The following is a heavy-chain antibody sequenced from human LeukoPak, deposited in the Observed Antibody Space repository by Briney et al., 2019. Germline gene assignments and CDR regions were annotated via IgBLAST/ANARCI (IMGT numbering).Heavy chain of an antibody. V-gene: IGHV4-59*01. Sequence: PSETLSLTCSVSGGSISSYYCSWIRQPPGKGLEWIGYIYYSGSTNYNPSLKSRVTISVDTSKNQFSLKLSSVTAADTAVYYCARSVPQPIAARPSYAFDIWGQGTMVTVSS. J-gene: IGHJ3*02. D-gene: IGHD6-6*01. CDR2: IYYSGST. CDR1: GGSISSYY. CDR3: ARSVPQPIAARPSYAFDI.